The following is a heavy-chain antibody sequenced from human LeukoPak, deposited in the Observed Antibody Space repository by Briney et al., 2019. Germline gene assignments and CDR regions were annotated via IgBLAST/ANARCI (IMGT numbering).Heavy chain of an antibody. CDR1: RFTFSTYA. D-gene: IGHD1-14*01. V-gene: IGHV3-23*01. Sequence: GGSLRLSCAVSRFTFSTYAMTWVRQAPGQGLEYVSTISSNGADTYYADSVKGRFTISRDNSKNTLYLQMTSLRVEDTAVYYCANYRKPQGLDYWGQGTLVTVSS. J-gene: IGHJ4*02. CDR2: ISSNGADT. CDR3: ANYRKPQGLDY.